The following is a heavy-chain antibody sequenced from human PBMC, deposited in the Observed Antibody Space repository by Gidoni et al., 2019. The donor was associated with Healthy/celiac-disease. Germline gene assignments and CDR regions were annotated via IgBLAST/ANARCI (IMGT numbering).Heavy chain of an antibody. D-gene: IGHD3-10*01. J-gene: IGHJ6*02. V-gene: IGHV3-48*01. CDR2: ISSSSNTI. Sequence: EVQLVASGGGWVQPVGSLRLSWSASGSTFISYSMNWVRQAPGKGLEWVSYISSSSNTIYYADSVKGRFTISRDNAKNSLSLKMNSLRAEDTAVYYCARVMGGGDMDVWGQGTTVTVSS. CDR1: GSTFISYS. CDR3: ARVMGGGDMDV.